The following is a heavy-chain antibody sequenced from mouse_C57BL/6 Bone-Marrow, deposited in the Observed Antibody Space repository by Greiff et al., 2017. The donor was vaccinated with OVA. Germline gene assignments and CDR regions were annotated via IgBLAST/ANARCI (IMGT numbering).Heavy chain of an antibody. V-gene: IGHV1-18*01. D-gene: IGHD4-1*01. CDR2: INPNNGGT. Sequence: EVQLQQSGPELGEPGAAVKIPCKASGYTFTDYNMDWVKQSHGKSLEWIGDINPNNGGTIYNQKFKGKATLTVDKSSSTAYMELRSLTSEDTAVYYCARGTGTEAWFAYWGQGTLVTVSA. CDR3: ARGTGTEAWFAY. J-gene: IGHJ3*01. CDR1: GYTFTDYN.